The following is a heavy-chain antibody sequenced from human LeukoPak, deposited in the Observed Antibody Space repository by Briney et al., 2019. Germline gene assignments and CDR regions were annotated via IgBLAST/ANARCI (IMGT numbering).Heavy chain of an antibody. Sequence: GGSLRLACSVSGLTFDDYAIQWGRQAPGKGLEWVSVISGDGGSRYYADSVKGRFPISRDNNKNSLYLQMNSLRTEDTALYYCAKTLVGELSLIVGYWGQGTLVTVSS. V-gene: IGHV3-43*02. D-gene: IGHD3-16*02. CDR3: AKTLVGELSLIVGY. J-gene: IGHJ4*02. CDR2: ISGDGGSR. CDR1: GLTFDDYA.